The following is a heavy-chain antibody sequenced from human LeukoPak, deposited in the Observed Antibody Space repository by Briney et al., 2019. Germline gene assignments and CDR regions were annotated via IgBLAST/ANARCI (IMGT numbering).Heavy chain of an antibody. CDR3: AKDLVGSGSYLGY. CDR2: INPSAGST. D-gene: IGHD1-26*01. J-gene: IGHJ4*02. V-gene: IGHV1-46*01. Sequence: ASVKVSCKASGYTFTGYYIHWVRQAPGQGLEWMGMINPSAGSTTYAQKFQGRVTMTRDTSTSTVYMELSSLRSEDTAVYYCAKDLVGSGSYLGYWGQGTLVTVSS. CDR1: GYTFTGYY.